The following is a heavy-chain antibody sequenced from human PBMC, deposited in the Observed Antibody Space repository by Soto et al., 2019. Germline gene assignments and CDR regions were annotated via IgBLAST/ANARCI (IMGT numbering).Heavy chain of an antibody. J-gene: IGHJ5*02. CDR2: ISDSGST. Sequence: SETLSLTFSVSGASIGSGDDYWTWIRQSPGKGLEWIGYISDSGSTFYNPSLRSRLTIALDTSKNHFSLKLNSVTAADTAVYYCAKYQPPECDPGGQGIPVTVSS. CDR3: AKYQPPECDP. CDR1: GASIGSGDDY. V-gene: IGHV4-30-4*08. D-gene: IGHD2-2*01.